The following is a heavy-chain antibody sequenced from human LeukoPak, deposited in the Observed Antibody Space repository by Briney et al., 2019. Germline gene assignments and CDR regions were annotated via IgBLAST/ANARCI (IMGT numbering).Heavy chain of an antibody. CDR2: ISSSTTYM. J-gene: IGHJ4*02. V-gene: IGHV3-21*01. D-gene: IGHD4-17*01. CDR3: ARGDYGAPFDY. Sequence: GGSLRLSCAASGFTFISYSMNWVRQAPGKGLQWVSSISSSTTYMYYADSVKGRFTISRDNAKNSLYLQMNSLRAEDTAVYYCARGDYGAPFDYWGQGTLVTVSS. CDR1: GFTFISYS.